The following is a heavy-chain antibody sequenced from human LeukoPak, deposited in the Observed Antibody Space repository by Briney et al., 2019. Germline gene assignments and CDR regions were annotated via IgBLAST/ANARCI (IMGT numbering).Heavy chain of an antibody. CDR1: GYTFTGYY. CDR3: ARLETSLYYFDH. J-gene: IGHJ4*02. Sequence: ASVKVSCKASGYTFTGYYMHWVRQAPGQGLEWMGWINPNSGGTNYAQKFQGRVTMTRDTSTSTAYMELSRLRSDDTAVYYCARLETSLYYFDHWGQGTLVTVSS. V-gene: IGHV1-2*02. D-gene: IGHD5-24*01. CDR2: INPNSGGT.